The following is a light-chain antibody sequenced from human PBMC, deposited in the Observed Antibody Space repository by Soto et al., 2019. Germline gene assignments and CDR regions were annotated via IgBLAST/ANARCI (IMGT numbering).Light chain of an antibody. CDR1: QSVSSY. J-gene: IGKJ5*01. CDR3: QQYKNWPL. CDR2: GAS. V-gene: IGKV3-15*01. Sequence: EIVLTQSPTTLSLSPGERATLSCRASQSVSSYLAWYQQKPGQAPRLLIYGASTRATGIPVRFSGSGFGTEFTLTISSLQSEDFAVYYCQQYKNWPLFGQGTRLE.